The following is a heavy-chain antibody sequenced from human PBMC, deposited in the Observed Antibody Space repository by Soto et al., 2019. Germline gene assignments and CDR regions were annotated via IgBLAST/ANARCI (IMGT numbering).Heavy chain of an antibody. V-gene: IGHV3-33*01. D-gene: IGHD4-4*01. CDR3: AREGEGNSALFDY. CDR2: IWYDGTNK. Sequence: QVQVVESGGGVVQPGRSLRLSCTASGFTFSSYGMHWVRQAPGKGLEWVAVIWYDGTNKYYADSVKGRFTISRDNSKNTQYLQMNSLRADDTAVYYCAREGEGNSALFDYWGQGTLVNVSS. CDR1: GFTFSSYG. J-gene: IGHJ4*02.